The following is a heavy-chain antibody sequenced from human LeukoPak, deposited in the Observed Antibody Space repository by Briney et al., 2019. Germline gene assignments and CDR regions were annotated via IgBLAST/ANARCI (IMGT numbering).Heavy chain of an antibody. D-gene: IGHD6-13*01. J-gene: IGHJ4*02. CDR3: AKTLAAAEDFDY. CDR1: GFTFSSYA. Sequence: GGSLRLSCAASGFTFSSYAMSWVRQAPGKGLEWVPAISGSGGSTYYADSVKGRFTISRDNSKNTLYLQMNSLRAEDTAVYYCAKTLAAAEDFDYWGQGTLVTVSS. CDR2: ISGSGGST. V-gene: IGHV3-23*01.